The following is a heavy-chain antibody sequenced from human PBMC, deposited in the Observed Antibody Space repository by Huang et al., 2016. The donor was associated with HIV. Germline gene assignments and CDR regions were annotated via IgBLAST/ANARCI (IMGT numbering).Heavy chain of an antibody. Sequence: GFTFGNYAMHWVRRPPGKGLQWLAVISYDGSEKHYADSLQGRLSISRDNSNNTLYLHMSGLRLEDTAIYFSAATYYYGAGGLGDAFDIWGQGTVATVSS. D-gene: IGHD3-10*01. V-gene: IGHV3-30*03. J-gene: IGHJ3*02. CDR3: AATYYYGAGGLGDAFDI. CDR2: ISYDGSEK. CDR1: GFTFGNYA.